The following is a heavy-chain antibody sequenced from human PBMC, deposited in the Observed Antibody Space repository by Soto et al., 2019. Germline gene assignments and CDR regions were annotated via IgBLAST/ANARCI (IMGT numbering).Heavy chain of an antibody. V-gene: IGHV1-18*04. Sequence: SSVKVTCKASGYAFTSYGISCVRQAPGQGLEWMGWISAYNGNTNYAQKLQGRVTMTTDTSTSTAYMELRSLRSDDTAVYYCARDRSVETPYNWFDPWGQGTLVTVSS. D-gene: IGHD5-18*01. J-gene: IGHJ5*02. CDR2: ISAYNGNT. CDR3: ARDRSVETPYNWFDP. CDR1: GYAFTSYG.